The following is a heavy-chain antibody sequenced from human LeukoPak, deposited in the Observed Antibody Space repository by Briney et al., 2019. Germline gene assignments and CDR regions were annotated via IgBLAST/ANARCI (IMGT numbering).Heavy chain of an antibody. CDR2: INPNSGGT. V-gene: IGHV1-2*02. D-gene: IGHD3-10*01. Sequence: ASVTVSCKASGYTFTGYYMHWVRQAPGQGLEWMGWINPNSGGTNYAQKFQGRVTMTRDTSISTAYVGLSRLRSDDTAVYYCARRLWFGELSWFNPWGQGTLVTVSS. CDR1: GYTFTGYY. J-gene: IGHJ5*02. CDR3: ARRLWFGELSWFNP.